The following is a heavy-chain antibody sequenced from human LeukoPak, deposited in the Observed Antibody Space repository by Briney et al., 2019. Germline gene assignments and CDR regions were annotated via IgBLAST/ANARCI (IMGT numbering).Heavy chain of an antibody. Sequence: PGGSLRLSCAASGFTFSSYAMSWFRQAPGKGLEWVSAISGSGGSTYYADSVKGRFTISRDNSKNTLYLQMNSLRAEDTAVYYCAKEIAPYYYYGMDVWGQGTTVTVSS. CDR3: AKEIAPYYYYGMDV. J-gene: IGHJ6*02. CDR1: GFTFSSYA. V-gene: IGHV3-23*01. CDR2: ISGSGGST. D-gene: IGHD2-15*01.